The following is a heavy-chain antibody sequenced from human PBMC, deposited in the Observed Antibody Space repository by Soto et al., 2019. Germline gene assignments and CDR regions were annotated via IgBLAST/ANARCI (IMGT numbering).Heavy chain of an antibody. Sequence: QVQLVQSGAEVKKPGASVKVSCKASGYTFTSYAMHWVRQAPGQRLEWMGWINAGNGNTKYSQKFQGRVTITRDTSASTAYMELSSLRSEDTAVYYCERDLRGITFGGVIVPRGAFDIWGQGTMVTVSS. CDR1: GYTFTSYA. V-gene: IGHV1-3*01. CDR2: INAGNGNT. D-gene: IGHD3-16*02. CDR3: ERDLRGITFGGVIVPRGAFDI. J-gene: IGHJ3*02.